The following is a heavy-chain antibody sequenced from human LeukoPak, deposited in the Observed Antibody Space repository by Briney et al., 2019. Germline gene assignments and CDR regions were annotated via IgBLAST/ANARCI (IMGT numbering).Heavy chain of an antibody. V-gene: IGHV4-39*01. J-gene: IGHJ4*02. D-gene: IGHD3-22*01. CDR1: GGSISSSSYY. Sequence: SETLSLTCTVSGGSISSSSYYWGWIRQPPGKGLEWIGSIYYSGSTYYNPSLKSRVTISVDTSKNQFSLKLSSVTAADTAVYYCASTGAYYDSSGYHLEAFDYWGQGTLVTVSS. CDR3: ASTGAYYDSSGYHLEAFDY. CDR2: IYYSGST.